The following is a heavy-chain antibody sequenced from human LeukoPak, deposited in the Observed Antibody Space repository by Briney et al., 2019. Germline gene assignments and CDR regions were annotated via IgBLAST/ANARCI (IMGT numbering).Heavy chain of an antibody. CDR2: IKQDGSEK. Sequence: GGSLRLSCAASGFTFSSYWKSWVRQAPGKGLEWVANIKQDGSEKYYVDSVKGRFTISRDNAKNSLYLQMNSLRAEDTAVYYCARDRAGISMVRGVITSVMDVWGQGTTVTVSS. V-gene: IGHV3-7*01. J-gene: IGHJ6*02. CDR3: ARDRAGISMVRGVITSVMDV. CDR1: GFTFSSYW. D-gene: IGHD3-10*01.